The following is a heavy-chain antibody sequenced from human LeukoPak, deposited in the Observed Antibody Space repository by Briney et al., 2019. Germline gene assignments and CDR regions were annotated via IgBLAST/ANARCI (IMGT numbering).Heavy chain of an antibody. V-gene: IGHV3-23*01. Sequence: GGSLRLSCAASGFTFSSYAMSWVRQAPGKGLEWVSAISGSGGSTYYADSVKGRFTISRDNSKNTLYLQMNSLRAEDTAVYYCANGLRYFVWYWAYWGQGTLVTVSS. J-gene: IGHJ4*02. CDR2: ISGSGGST. D-gene: IGHD3-9*01. CDR3: ANGLRYFVWYWAY. CDR1: GFTFSSYA.